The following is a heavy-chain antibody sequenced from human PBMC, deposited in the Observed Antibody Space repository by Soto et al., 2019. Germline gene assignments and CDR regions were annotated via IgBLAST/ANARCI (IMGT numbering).Heavy chain of an antibody. CDR2: IWYDGSNK. CDR1: GFTFSSYG. D-gene: IGHD1-1*01. Sequence: GGSLRLSCAASGFTFSSYGMHWVRQAPGKGLEWVAVIWYDGSNKYYADSVKGRFTISRDNSKNTLYLQMNSLRAEDTAVYYCARGMRAPVPGSPTVHGGVFDYWGQGTLVTVSS. V-gene: IGHV3-33*01. J-gene: IGHJ4*02. CDR3: ARGMRAPVPGSPTVHGGVFDY.